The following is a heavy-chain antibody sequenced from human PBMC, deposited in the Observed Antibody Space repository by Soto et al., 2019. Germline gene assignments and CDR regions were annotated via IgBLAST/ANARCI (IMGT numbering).Heavy chain of an antibody. CDR3: ARLGPGD. CDR1: GINFTKNP. CDR2: IDPADSYS. D-gene: IGHD7-27*01. Sequence: EVQLVQSGAEVKKPGESLRISCKGSGINFTKNPISWVRQMPGKGLEWMGNIDPADSYSRYSPSFQGHVTISADNSISTAYLQWSSLKASDTAMYYCARLGPGDWGQGTLVTVSS. V-gene: IGHV5-10-1*03. J-gene: IGHJ4*02.